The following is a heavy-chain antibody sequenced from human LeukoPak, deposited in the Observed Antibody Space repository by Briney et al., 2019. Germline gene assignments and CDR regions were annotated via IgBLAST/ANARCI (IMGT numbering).Heavy chain of an antibody. CDR3: ARDGGPFRVENNDAFDI. J-gene: IGHJ3*02. V-gene: IGHV1-18*01. CDR1: GYTFTSYG. D-gene: IGHD3-3*01. Sequence: ASVKVSCKASGYTFTSYGISWVRQAPGQGLEWMGWISAYNGNTNYAQKLQGRVTMTTDTSTSTAYMELRSLRSDDTAVYYCARDGGPFRVENNDAFDIWGQGTMVTVSS. CDR2: ISAYNGNT.